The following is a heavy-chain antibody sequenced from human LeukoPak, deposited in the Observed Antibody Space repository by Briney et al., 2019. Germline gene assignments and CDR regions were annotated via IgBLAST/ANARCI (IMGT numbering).Heavy chain of an antibody. J-gene: IGHJ3*02. CDR1: GYTFTSYD. Sequence: ASVKVSCKASGYTFTSYDINWVRQATGQGLEWMGWMNPNSGNTGYAQKCQGRVTRTRKTTISTAYVEMSSLRSEDTAVYYCARTGWGSDAFDIWGQGTMVTVSS. V-gene: IGHV1-8*01. D-gene: IGHD7-27*01. CDR3: ARTGWGSDAFDI. CDR2: MNPNSGNT.